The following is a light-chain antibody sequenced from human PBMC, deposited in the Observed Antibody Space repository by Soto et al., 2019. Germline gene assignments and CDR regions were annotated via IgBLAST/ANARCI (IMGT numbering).Light chain of an antibody. Sequence: QSVLTQPPSVSGAPGQRVTISCAESSSNIGASYDVHWYQQLPGTAPKVVIYGSGNRPSGVPDRFSGPKSGNTASLTVSGLQAEDEADYYCSSYAGSSNVFGTGTKVTVL. J-gene: IGLJ1*01. V-gene: IGLV1-40*01. CDR2: GSG. CDR3: SSYAGSSNV. CDR1: SSNIGASYD.